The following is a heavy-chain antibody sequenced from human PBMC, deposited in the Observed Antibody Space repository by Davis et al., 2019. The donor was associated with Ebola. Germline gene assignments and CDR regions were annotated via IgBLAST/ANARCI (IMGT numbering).Heavy chain of an antibody. CDR2: IRQDGSEK. Sequence: GESLKISCAASGFSFSSHWMSWVRQAPGKGLEWVANIRQDGSEKHYVDSVKGRFTISRDNAKNSLYLQMNSLRAEETAVYYCGREAGWGVDPGGQGNL. CDR3: GREAGWGVDP. J-gene: IGHJ5*02. V-gene: IGHV3-7*03. D-gene: IGHD3-16*01. CDR1: GFSFSSHW.